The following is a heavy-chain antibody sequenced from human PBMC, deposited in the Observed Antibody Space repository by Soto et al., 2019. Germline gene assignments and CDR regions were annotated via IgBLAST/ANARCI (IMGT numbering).Heavy chain of an antibody. CDR3: ARLGLSGSYYFEREDY. D-gene: IGHD1-26*01. J-gene: IGHJ4*02. Sequence: GASVKVSCKASGYTFTSYGISWVRQAPGQGLEWMGWINAGNGNTKYSQKFQGRVTITRDTSASTAYMELSSLRSEDTAVYYCARLGLSGSYYFEREDYWGQGTLVTVSS. CDR1: GYTFTSYG. V-gene: IGHV1-3*01. CDR2: INAGNGNT.